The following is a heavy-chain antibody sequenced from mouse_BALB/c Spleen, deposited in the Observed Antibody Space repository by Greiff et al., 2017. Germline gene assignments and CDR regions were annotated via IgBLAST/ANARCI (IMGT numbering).Heavy chain of an antibody. J-gene: IGHJ4*01. V-gene: IGHV5-9-4*01. CDR1: GFTFSSYA. D-gene: IGHD2-4*01. CDR3: ARDSEYDYEYAMDY. Sequence: EVMLVESGGGLVKPGGSLKLSCAASGFTFSSYAMSWVRQSPEKRLEWVAEISSGGSYTYYPDTVTGRFTISRDNAKNTLYLEMSSLRSEDTAMYYCARDSEYDYEYAMDYWGQGTSVTVSS. CDR2: ISSGGSYT.